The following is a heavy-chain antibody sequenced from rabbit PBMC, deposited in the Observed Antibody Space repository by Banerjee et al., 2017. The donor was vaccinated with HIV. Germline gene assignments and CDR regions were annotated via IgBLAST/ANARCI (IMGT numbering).Heavy chain of an antibody. V-gene: IGHV1S45*01. Sequence: QEQLVESGGGLVQPEGSLTLTCTASGFSFSSSYYMCWVRQAPGKGLEWIGCIKAGSSGSTYYASWAKGRFTISKTSSTTVTLQMTSLTAADTATYFCARDLAGVIGWNFNLWGQGTLVTVS. CDR2: IKAGSSGST. D-gene: IGHD4-1*01. J-gene: IGHJ6*01. CDR3: ARDLAGVIGWNFNL. CDR1: GFSFSSSYY.